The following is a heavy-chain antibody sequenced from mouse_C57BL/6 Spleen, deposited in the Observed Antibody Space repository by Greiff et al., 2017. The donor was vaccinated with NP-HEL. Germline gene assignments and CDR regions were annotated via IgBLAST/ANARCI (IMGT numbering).Heavy chain of an antibody. CDR3: AREDYGDYYAMDY. CDR2: INPSNGGT. V-gene: IGHV1-53*01. Sequence: QVQLQQPGTELVKPGASVKLSCKASGYTFTSYWMHWVKQRPGQGLEWIGNINPSNGGTNYNEKFKSKATLTVDKSSSTAYMQLSSLTSEYSAVYYCAREDYGDYYAMDYWGQGTSVTVSS. CDR1: GYTFTSYW. J-gene: IGHJ4*01. D-gene: IGHD2-4*01.